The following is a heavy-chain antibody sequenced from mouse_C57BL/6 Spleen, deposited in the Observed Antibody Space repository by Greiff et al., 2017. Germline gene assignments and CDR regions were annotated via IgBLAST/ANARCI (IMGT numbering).Heavy chain of an antibody. CDR2: ILPGSGST. V-gene: IGHV1-9*01. CDR1: GYTFTGYW. Sequence: VQLQQSGAELMKPGASVKLSCKATGYTFTGYWIEWVKQRPGHGLEWIGEILPGSGSTNYTEKFKGKATFTADTSSNTAYMQLSSLTTEDSAIYYCARERDGYYAPFDYWGQGTTLTVSS. J-gene: IGHJ2*01. CDR3: ARERDGYYAPFDY. D-gene: IGHD2-3*01.